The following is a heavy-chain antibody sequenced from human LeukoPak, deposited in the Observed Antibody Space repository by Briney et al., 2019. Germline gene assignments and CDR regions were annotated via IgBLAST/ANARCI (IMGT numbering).Heavy chain of an antibody. Sequence: SETLSLTCAVSGASISSSNYYWGWVRQSPGKGLEWIGNIYSSGNTYYNASLKSRVTMYIDTSKNQFSLKLSSVTAADTAMYYCARSNGYGLIDYWGQGTLVTVSS. CDR3: ARSNGYGLIDY. D-gene: IGHD5-12*01. V-gene: IGHV4-39*01. J-gene: IGHJ4*02. CDR2: IYSSGNT. CDR1: GASISSSNYY.